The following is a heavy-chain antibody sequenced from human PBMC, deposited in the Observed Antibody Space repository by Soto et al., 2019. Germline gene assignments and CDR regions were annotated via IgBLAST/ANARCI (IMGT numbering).Heavy chain of an antibody. CDR3: AKDPYSSGWAEYFDY. D-gene: IGHD6-19*01. Sequence: GASVKVSCKASGYTFTSYGISWVREAPGQGLEWMGWISAYNGNTNYAQKLQGRVTMTTDTSTSTAYMELRSLRSDDTAVYYCAKDPYSSGWAEYFDYWGQGTLVTVSS. CDR1: GYTFTSYG. CDR2: ISAYNGNT. J-gene: IGHJ4*02. V-gene: IGHV1-18*04.